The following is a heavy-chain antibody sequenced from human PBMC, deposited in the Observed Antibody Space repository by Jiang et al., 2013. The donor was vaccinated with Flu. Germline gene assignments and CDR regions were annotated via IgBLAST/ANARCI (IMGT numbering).Heavy chain of an antibody. CDR2: IDPSDSYT. CDR1: GYSFTSYW. Sequence: GAEVKKPGESLRISCKGSGYSFTSYWISWVRQMPGKGLEWMGRIDPSDSYTNYSPSFQGHVTISADKSISTAYLQWSSLKASDTAMYYCARHDNYYDSSGTIGDDYWGQGTLVTVSS. J-gene: IGHJ4*02. CDR3: ARHDNYYDSSGTIGDDY. V-gene: IGHV5-10-1*01. D-gene: IGHD3-22*01.